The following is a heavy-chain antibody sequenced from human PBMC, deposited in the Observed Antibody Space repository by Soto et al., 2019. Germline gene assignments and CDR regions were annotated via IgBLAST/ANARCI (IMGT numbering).Heavy chain of an antibody. J-gene: IGHJ5*02. CDR3: ASRVAAAVSPGFDP. CDR1: GGTFSSYT. Sequence: ASVKVSCKASGGTFSSYTISWVRQAPGQGLEWMGRIIPILGIANYAQKFQGRVTITADKSTSTAYMELSSLRSEDTAVYYCASRVAAAVSPGFDPWGQGTLVTVSS. V-gene: IGHV1-69*02. CDR2: IIPILGIA. D-gene: IGHD6-13*01.